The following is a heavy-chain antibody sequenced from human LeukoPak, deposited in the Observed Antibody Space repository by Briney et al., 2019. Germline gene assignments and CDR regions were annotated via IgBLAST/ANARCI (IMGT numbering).Heavy chain of an antibody. CDR1: GFTFSSYA. J-gene: IGHJ4*02. V-gene: IGHV3-30*02. CDR3: ANGLSGDLGPLGY. CDR2: IRYDGSNK. D-gene: IGHD7-27*01. Sequence: PGGSLRLSCAASGFTFSSYAMHWVRQAPGKGLEWVAFIRYDGSNKYYADSVKGRFTISRDNSKNTLYLQMNSLRAEDTAVYYCANGLSGDLGPLGYWGQGTLVTVSS.